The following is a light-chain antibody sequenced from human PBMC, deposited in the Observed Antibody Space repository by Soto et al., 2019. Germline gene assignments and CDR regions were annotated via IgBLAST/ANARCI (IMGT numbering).Light chain of an antibody. CDR3: KSYAGSNTYV. V-gene: IGLV2-8*01. CDR1: SSDIGGYNY. CDR2: EVS. J-gene: IGLJ1*01. Sequence: QSVLTQPPSASGSPGQSVTISCTGTSSDIGGYNYVSWYQQHPGKAPKLIIYEVSKRPSGVPDRFSGSKSGNTASLTVSGLQAADEGDYFCKSYAGSNTYVFGSGTKVTVL.